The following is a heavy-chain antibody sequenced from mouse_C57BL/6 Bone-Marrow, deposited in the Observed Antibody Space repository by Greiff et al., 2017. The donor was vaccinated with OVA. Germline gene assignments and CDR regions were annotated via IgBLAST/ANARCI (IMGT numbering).Heavy chain of an antibody. CDR1: GYTFTDYY. Sequence: VQLQQSGPELVKPGASVKLSCKASGYTFTDYYMNWVKQSHGQSLEWIGDINPNNGGTSYNQKFKGKATLTVDKSSSTAYMELRSLTSEDSAVYYCAITTVGAYWGQGTLVTVSA. CDR2: INPNNGGT. V-gene: IGHV1-26*01. D-gene: IGHD1-1*01. CDR3: AITTVGAY. J-gene: IGHJ3*01.